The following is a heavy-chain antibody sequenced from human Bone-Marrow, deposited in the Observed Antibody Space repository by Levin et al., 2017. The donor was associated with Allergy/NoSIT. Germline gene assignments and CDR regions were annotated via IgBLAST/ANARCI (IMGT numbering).Heavy chain of an antibody. CDR3: ARIKWRLTGYYIDY. CDR1: GFTFSDYY. D-gene: IGHD3-9*01. CDR2: ISGSSSYT. V-gene: IGHV3-11*03. J-gene: IGHJ4*02. Sequence: SCAASGFTFSDYYMSWILQAPGQGLEWLSYISGSSSYTNNADSVKGRFTISRDNTKNSLYLQMNSLRAEDTAVYYCARIKWRLTGYYIDYWGQGTLVTVSS.